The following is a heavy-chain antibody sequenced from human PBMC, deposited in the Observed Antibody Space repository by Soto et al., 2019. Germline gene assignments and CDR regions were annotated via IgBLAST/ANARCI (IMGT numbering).Heavy chain of an antibody. Sequence: GGSLRLSCAASGFSFSSYGMQWVRQAPVKGLEWVAVVSYDGSLKYYADSVKGRVTVSRDNSQNTVYLQMNSLRAEDREVCFCPTEDCERHLGPLSESPLHPDSDL. D-gene: IGHD2-21*02. CDR3: PTEDCERHLGPLSESPLHPDSDL. CDR1: GFSFSSYG. J-gene: IGHJ2*01. CDR2: VSYDGSLK. V-gene: IGHV3-30*03.